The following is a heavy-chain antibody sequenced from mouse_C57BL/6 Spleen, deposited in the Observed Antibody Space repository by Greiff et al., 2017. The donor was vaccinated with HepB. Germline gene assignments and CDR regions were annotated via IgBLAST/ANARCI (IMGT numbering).Heavy chain of an antibody. V-gene: IGHV1-69*01. CDR3: ASGGSSYEFAY. CDR2: IDPSDSYT. CDR1: GYTFTSYW. Sequence: QVQLQQPGAELVMPGASVKLSCKASGYTFTSYWMHWVKQRPGQGLEWIGEIDPSDSYTNYNQKFKGKSTLTVDKSSSTAYMQLSSLTSEDSAVYYCASGGSSYEFAYWGQGTLVTVSA. J-gene: IGHJ3*01. D-gene: IGHD1-1*01.